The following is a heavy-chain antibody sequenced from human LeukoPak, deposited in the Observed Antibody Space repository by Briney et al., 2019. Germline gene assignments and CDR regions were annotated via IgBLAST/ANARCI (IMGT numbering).Heavy chain of an antibody. CDR1: GGSFSGYY. V-gene: IGHV4-34*01. CDR3: ARDLWWLLDY. D-gene: IGHD5-12*01. Sequence: SETLSLTCAVYGGSFSGYYWSWIRQPPGKGLEWIGEINHSGSTNYNPSLKSRVTISVDTSKNQFSLKLSSVTAADTAVYYCARDLWWLLDYWGQGTLVTVSS. J-gene: IGHJ4*02. CDR2: INHSGST.